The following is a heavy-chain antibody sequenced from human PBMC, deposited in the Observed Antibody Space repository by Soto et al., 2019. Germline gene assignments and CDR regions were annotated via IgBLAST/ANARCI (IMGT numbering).Heavy chain of an antibody. Sequence: EVQLVESGGGLVQPGGSLRLSCAASGFTFSSYRMHWVRQAPGKGLVWVSRINSDGSSKSYADSVKGRFTISRDNAKNTLDLQRNSLRAQDTAVYYFARERRGNGLVLDYLGPGTLVTVSS. J-gene: IGHJ4*02. CDR3: ARERRGNGLVLDY. V-gene: IGHV3-74*01. CDR1: GFTFSSYR. D-gene: IGHD2-15*01. CDR2: INSDGSSK.